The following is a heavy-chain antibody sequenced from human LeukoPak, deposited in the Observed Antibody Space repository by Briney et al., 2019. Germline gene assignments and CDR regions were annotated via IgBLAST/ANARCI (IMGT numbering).Heavy chain of an antibody. Sequence: GGSLRLSCAASGFTFSDYYRSWIRQAPGKGLEGVSYISSSSSYTNYADSVKGRFTISRDNAKNSLYLQMNSLRAEDTAVYYCARALYYYDSSGYYYWFDPWGQGTLVTVSS. V-gene: IGHV3-11*06. D-gene: IGHD3-22*01. CDR2: ISSSSSYT. CDR3: ARALYYYDSSGYYYWFDP. J-gene: IGHJ5*02. CDR1: GFTFSDYY.